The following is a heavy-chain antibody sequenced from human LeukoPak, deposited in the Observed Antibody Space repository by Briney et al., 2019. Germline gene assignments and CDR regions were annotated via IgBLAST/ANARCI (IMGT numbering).Heavy chain of an antibody. J-gene: IGHJ4*02. CDR1: GFTFRTYA. D-gene: IGHD3-9*01. CDR3: ATYRYYDWLPDY. V-gene: IGHV3-23*01. Sequence: GGSLRLSCAASGFTFRTYAMSWVRQAPGKGLDWVSAISGSGESTCYADSVKGRFTISRDNSKNTLYLQMNSLRAEGTAVYYCATYRYYDWLPDYWGQGTLVTVSS. CDR2: ISGSGEST.